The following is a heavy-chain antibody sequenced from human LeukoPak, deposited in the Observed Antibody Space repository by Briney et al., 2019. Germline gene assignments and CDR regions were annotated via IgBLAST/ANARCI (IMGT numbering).Heavy chain of an antibody. J-gene: IGHJ4*02. V-gene: IGHV4-39*01. CDR2: IYYSGST. CDR3: ARQESDGRYFDY. CDR1: GGSITSSSYY. Sequence: SETLSLTCIVSGGSITSSSYYWSWIRQPPGKGLEWIGSIYYSGSTYYNPSLKSRVTISIDTSKNQFSLRLSSLTAADTAVYYCARQESDGRYFDYWGQGTLVTVSS. D-gene: IGHD3-10*01.